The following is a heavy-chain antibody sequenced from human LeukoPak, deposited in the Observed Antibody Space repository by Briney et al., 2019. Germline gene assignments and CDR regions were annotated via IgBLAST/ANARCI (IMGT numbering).Heavy chain of an antibody. CDR3: ARLRPRGYYYYGMDV. CDR1: GGSISSYY. V-gene: IGHV4-59*08. CDR2: IYYSGRT. Sequence: PSETLSLTCTVSGGSISSYYWSWIRQPPGKGLEWIGYIYYSGRTNYNPSLKSRVTISVDTSKNQFSLKLSSVTAADTAVYYCARLRPRGYYYYGMDVWGQGTTVTVSS. J-gene: IGHJ6*02.